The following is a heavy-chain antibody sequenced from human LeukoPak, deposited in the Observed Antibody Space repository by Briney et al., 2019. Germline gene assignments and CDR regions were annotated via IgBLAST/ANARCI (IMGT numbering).Heavy chain of an antibody. D-gene: IGHD1-26*01. V-gene: IGHV1-24*01. CDR1: GYTLTELS. CDR2: FDPEDGET. Sequence: EASVKVSCKVSGYTLTELSMHWVRQAPGKGLEWMGGFDPEDGETIYAQKFQGRVTMTEDTSTDTAYMELSSLRSEDTAVCYCARDSSGSYFPLIYYFDYWGQGTLVTVSS. J-gene: IGHJ4*02. CDR3: ARDSSGSYFPLIYYFDY.